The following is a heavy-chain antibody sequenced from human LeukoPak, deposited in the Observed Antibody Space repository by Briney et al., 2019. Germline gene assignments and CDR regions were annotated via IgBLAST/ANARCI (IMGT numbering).Heavy chain of an antibody. D-gene: IGHD3-10*01. CDR3: ARHSAYATPFDY. V-gene: IGHV4-4*09. CDR2: IYTSGST. CDR1: GVSIIDYD. J-gene: IGHJ4*02. Sequence: SETLSLTCTVSGVSIIDYDWSWIRQPPGRGLEWIGSIYTSGSTYFNPSLKSRVAISVDTSKNRFSLKLSSVTAADTAVYYCARHSAYATPFDYWGQGTLVTVSS.